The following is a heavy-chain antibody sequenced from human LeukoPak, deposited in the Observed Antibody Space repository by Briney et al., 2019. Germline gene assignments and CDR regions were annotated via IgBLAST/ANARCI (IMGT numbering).Heavy chain of an antibody. CDR3: ATYYYDSSGYYSGYFQH. J-gene: IGHJ1*01. Sequence: GASVTVSCKASGGTFSSYAISWVRQAPGQGLEWMGGIIPIFGTANYAQKFQGRVTITADESTSTAYMELSSLRSEDTAVYYCATYYYDSSGYYSGYFQHWGQGTLVTVSS. CDR1: GGTFSSYA. V-gene: IGHV1-69*13. D-gene: IGHD3-22*01. CDR2: IIPIFGTA.